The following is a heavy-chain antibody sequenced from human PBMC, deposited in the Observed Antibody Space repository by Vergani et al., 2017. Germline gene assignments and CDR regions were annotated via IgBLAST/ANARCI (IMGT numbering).Heavy chain of an antibody. V-gene: IGHV3-9*01. D-gene: IGHD5-18*01. Sequence: EVQLVESGGGLVQPGRSLRLSCAASGFTFDDYAMHWVRQAPGKGLEWVSGISWNSGSIGYADSVKGRFTISRDNAKNSLYLHMNSLRAEDTALYYCAKAREAMVFLSPWFDPWGQGTLVTVSS. CDR3: AKAREAMVFLSPWFDP. CDR2: ISWNSGSI. CDR1: GFTFDDYA. J-gene: IGHJ5*02.